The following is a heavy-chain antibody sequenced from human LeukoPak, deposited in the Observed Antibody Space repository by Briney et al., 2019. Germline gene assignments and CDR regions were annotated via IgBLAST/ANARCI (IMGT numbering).Heavy chain of an antibody. V-gene: IGHV4-59*01. Sequence: PSETLSLTCTVSGGSISSYYWSWIRQPPGKGLEWIGYIYYSGSTNYNPSLKSRVTISVDTSKNQFSLKLSSVTAADTAVYYCARILAGYNWFDPWGQGTLVTVSS. CDR1: GGSISSYY. CDR2: IYYSGST. J-gene: IGHJ5*02. CDR3: ARILAGYNWFDP. D-gene: IGHD3-3*02.